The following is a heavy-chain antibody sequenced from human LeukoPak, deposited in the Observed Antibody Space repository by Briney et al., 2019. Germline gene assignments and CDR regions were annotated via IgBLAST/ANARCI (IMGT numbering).Heavy chain of an antibody. D-gene: IGHD3-16*01. Sequence: GGSLRLSCAASGFTFSSYGMHWVRQAPGKGLEWVAVIWYDGSNKYYADSVKGRFTISRDNAENSLYLQMNSLRAEDTAVYYCARGLNWQPVDYWGQGTLVTVSS. CDR2: IWYDGSNK. V-gene: IGHV3-33*01. CDR1: GFTFSSYG. J-gene: IGHJ4*02. CDR3: ARGLNWQPVDY.